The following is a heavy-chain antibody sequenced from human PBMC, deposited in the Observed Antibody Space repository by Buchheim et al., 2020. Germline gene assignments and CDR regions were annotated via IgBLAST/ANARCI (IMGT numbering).Heavy chain of an antibody. CDR2: INTNTGNQ. CDR1: GYTFTSYA. D-gene: IGHD2-8*01. J-gene: IGHJ5*02. CDR3: ARDRAQKYCTNGVCYRGNWFDP. Sequence: QVQLVQSGSELKKPGASVKVSCKASGYTFTSYAMNWVRQAPGQGLEWMGWINTNTGNQTYAQGFTGRFVFSLDTSVSTAYVQISSLKAEDTAVYYCARDRAQKYCTNGVCYRGNWFDPWGQGTL. V-gene: IGHV7-4-1*02.